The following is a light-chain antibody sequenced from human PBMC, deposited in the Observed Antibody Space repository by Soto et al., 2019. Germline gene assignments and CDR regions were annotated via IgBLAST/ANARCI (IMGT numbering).Light chain of an antibody. CDR3: QSYDSSLNAYVV. J-gene: IGLJ2*01. CDR1: SSNIGAGYD. V-gene: IGLV1-40*01. Sequence: QAVLTQPPSVSGAPGQRVTFSCTGSSSNIGAGYDVHWYQQLPGTAPKLLIYGNSNRPSGVPDRFSGSKSGTSASLAITGLQAEDEADYYCQSYDSSLNAYVVFGGGTKVTVL. CDR2: GNS.